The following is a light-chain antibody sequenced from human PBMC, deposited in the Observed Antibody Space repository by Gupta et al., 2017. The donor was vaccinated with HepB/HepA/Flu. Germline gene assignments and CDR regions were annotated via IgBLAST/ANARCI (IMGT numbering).Light chain of an antibody. V-gene: IGKV4-1*01. Sequence: DIVMTQSPDSLAVSLGERATINCKSSQSVFYSSNNKNYLAWYQQKPGQPPKLLIYWASTRESGVPDRFSGSGSGTDFTLTISSLQAEDVAVYYCQQYDGTPQWTFGQGTKVEIK. CDR1: QSVFYSSNNKNY. CDR2: WAS. J-gene: IGKJ1*01. CDR3: QQYDGTPQWT.